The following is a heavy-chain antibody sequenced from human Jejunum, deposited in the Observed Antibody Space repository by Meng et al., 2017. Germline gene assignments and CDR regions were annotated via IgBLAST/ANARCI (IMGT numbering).Heavy chain of an antibody. J-gene: IGHJ2*01. CDR1: GGSLSGHY. V-gene: IGHV4-59*11. CDR2: IYYSGNT. CDR3: ASAGSSGWNWYFGL. D-gene: IGHD6-19*01. Sequence: PLRESGPGGVKPSETLSLTCTGSGGSLSGHYWSWIRQPPGKGLEWIGHIYYSGNTNYNPSLKSRVTLSLHTSENQFSLQPNSVTAADTAVYYCASAGSSGWNWYFGLWGRGTLVTVSS.